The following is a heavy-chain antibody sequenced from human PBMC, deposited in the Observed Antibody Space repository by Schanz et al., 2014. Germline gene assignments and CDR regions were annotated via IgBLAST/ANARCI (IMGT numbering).Heavy chain of an antibody. CDR1: GFTFSSYW. Sequence: EVQLVESGGGVVQPGRSLRLSCAASGFTFSSYWMHWVRQVPGKGLEWVSYVSRSTPDIYYADSVKGRFTMSRDNAKNSVFLQMNSLRVEDTAVYYCARGGPAIYFDHWGQGALVTVSS. CDR2: VSRSTPDI. J-gene: IGHJ4*02. V-gene: IGHV3-48*01. CDR3: ARGGPAIYFDH.